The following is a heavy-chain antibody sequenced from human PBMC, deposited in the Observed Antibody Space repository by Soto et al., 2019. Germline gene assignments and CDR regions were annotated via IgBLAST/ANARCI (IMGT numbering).Heavy chain of an antibody. D-gene: IGHD3-3*01. V-gene: IGHV1-69*13. CDR3: ARVFWSGYYAYYYGMDV. CDR2: IIPIFGTA. Sequence: SVKVSCKASGGTFSSYAISWVRQAPGQGLEWMGGIIPIFGTANYAQKFQGRVTITADESTSTAYMELSSLRSEDTAVYYCARVFWSGYYAYYYGMDVWGQGTTVTVSS. J-gene: IGHJ6*02. CDR1: GGTFSSYA.